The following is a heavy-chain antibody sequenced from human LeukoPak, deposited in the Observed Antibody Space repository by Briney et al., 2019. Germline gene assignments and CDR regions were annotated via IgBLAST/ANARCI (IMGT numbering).Heavy chain of an antibody. CDR2: INQDGSEK. CDR3: ARYYDSVSDRFDV. Sequence: GGSLRLSCAASGFTFASDWMSWVRQAPGKGLEWVANINQDGSEKFYVDAVKGRFTISRDNAKNSLYLQMNSLRVEDTAVYFCARYYDSVSDRFDVWGRGTLLTVSS. V-gene: IGHV3-7*01. J-gene: IGHJ5*02. D-gene: IGHD3-22*01. CDR1: GFTFASDW.